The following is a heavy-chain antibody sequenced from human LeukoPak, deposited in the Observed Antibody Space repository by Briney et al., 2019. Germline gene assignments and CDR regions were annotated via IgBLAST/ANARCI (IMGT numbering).Heavy chain of an antibody. J-gene: IGHJ4*02. V-gene: IGHV4-4*09. Sequence: SETLSLTCTVSGGSISSYYWSWIRQPPGKGLEWIGYIYSSGSTNYNPSLKSRVTISVDTSKNHFSLKLSSVTAADTALSYCARTHSTSSNFDYCGQGTLVTVSS. CDR2: IYSSGST. D-gene: IGHD2-2*01. CDR1: GGSISSYY. CDR3: ARTHSTSSNFDY.